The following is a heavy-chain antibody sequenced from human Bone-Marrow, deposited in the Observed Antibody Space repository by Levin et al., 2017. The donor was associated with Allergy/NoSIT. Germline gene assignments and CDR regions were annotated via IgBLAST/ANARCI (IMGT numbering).Heavy chain of an antibody. CDR2: ISGSGGST. CDR1: GFTFSSYA. CDR3: AKGGGSYCSSTSCYTYDYYYYMDV. Sequence: GESLKISCAASGFTFSSYAMSWVRQAPGKGLEWVSAISGSGGSTYYADSVKGRFTISRDNSKNTLYLQMNSLRAEDTAVYYCAKGGGSYCSSTSCYTYDYYYYMDVWGKGTTVTVSS. V-gene: IGHV3-23*01. D-gene: IGHD2-2*02. J-gene: IGHJ6*03.